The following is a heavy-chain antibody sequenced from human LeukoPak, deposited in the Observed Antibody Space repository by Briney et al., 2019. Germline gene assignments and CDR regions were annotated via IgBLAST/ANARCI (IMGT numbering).Heavy chain of an antibody. Sequence: GGSLRLSCAASGFTLSSFCVCWGCEGPGEGLEWVSRIRSEGSGTNYADSVKGRFAISRDAATNTLFLQISSLRAEDTAVYFCAAAGRGSLDYWGQGTLVTVS. CDR3: AAAGRGSLDY. V-gene: IGHV3-74*01. CDR2: IRSEGSGT. J-gene: IGHJ4*02. CDR1: GFTLSSFC. D-gene: IGHD3-16*01.